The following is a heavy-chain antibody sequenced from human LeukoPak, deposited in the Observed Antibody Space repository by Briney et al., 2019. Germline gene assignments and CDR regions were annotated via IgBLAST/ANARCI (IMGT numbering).Heavy chain of an antibody. J-gene: IGHJ4*02. D-gene: IGHD1-26*01. V-gene: IGHV3-48*03. CDR1: GFTFSSYE. CDR3: ARESLVGATTTCDY. CDR2: ISTSGSTI. Sequence: QPWGSLRLSCAASGFTFSSYEMNWVRQAPGKGLEWVSYISTSGSTIYYADSVKGRFTISRDNAKSSLYLQMNSLRAEDTAVYYCARESLVGATTTCDYWGQGTLVTVSS.